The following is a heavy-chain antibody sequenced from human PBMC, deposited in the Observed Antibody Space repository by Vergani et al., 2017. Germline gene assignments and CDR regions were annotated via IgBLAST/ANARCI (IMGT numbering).Heavy chain of an antibody. CDR2: ISYDGSNK. Sequence: QVQLVESGGGVVQPGRSLRLSCAASGFTFSSYAMHWVRQAPGKGLEWVAVISYDGSNKYYADSVKGRFTISRDNSKNTLYLQMNSLRAEDTAVYYCARDQYQLLYGGLDYWGQGTLVTVSS. CDR3: ARDQYQLLYGGLDY. D-gene: IGHD2-2*02. V-gene: IGHV3-30-3*01. CDR1: GFTFSSYA. J-gene: IGHJ4*02.